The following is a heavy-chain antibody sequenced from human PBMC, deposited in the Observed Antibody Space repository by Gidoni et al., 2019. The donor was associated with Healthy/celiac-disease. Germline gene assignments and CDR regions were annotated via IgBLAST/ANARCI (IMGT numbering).Heavy chain of an antibody. CDR3: ARLSSGWLIYGMDV. Sequence: QVQLQESGPGLVKPSATLSLTCTVSGGSISSYYWSWIRQPPGKGREWIGYIYYCGRTNYNPSLKSRVTISVDTSKNQFSLKLSSVTAADTAVYYCARLSSGWLIYGMDVWGQGTTVTVSS. V-gene: IGHV4-59*08. CDR1: GGSISSYY. D-gene: IGHD6-19*01. J-gene: IGHJ6*02. CDR2: IYYCGRT.